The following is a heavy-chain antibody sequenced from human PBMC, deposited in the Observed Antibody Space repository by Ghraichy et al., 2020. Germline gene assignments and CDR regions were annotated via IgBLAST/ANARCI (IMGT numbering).Heavy chain of an antibody. CDR1: GFTFSDYY. V-gene: IGHV3-11*06. D-gene: IGHD6-19*01. CDR3: ARDPGRSSGWYYYFDY. Sequence: GESLNISCAASGFTFSDYYMSWIRQAPGKGLEWVSYISSSSSYTNYADSVKGRFTISRDNAKNSLYLQMNSLRAEDTAVYYCARDPGRSSGWYYYFDYWGQGTLVTVSS. J-gene: IGHJ4*02. CDR2: ISSSSSYT.